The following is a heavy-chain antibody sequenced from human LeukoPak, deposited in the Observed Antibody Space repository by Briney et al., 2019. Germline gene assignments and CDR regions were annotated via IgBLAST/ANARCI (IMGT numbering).Heavy chain of an antibody. V-gene: IGHV3-21*01. Sequence: PGGSLRLSCAASGFTFSSYSMNWVRQAPGKGLEWVSSISSSSSYIYYADSVKGRFTISRDNAKNSLYLQMNSLRAEDTAVYYCARTNNWGRQYYYYYGMDVWGQGTTVTVSS. D-gene: IGHD7-27*01. J-gene: IGHJ6*02. CDR3: ARTNNWGRQYYYYYGMDV. CDR1: GFTFSSYS. CDR2: ISSSSSYI.